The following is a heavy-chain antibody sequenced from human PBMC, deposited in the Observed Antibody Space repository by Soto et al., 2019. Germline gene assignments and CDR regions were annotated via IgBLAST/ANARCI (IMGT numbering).Heavy chain of an antibody. CDR2: ISAYNGNT. J-gene: IGHJ4*02. V-gene: IGHV1-18*01. CDR1: GYTFTSYG. Sequence: QVQLVQSGAEVKKPGASVKVSCKASGYTFTSYGISWVRQAPGQGLEWMGWISAYNGNTNYAQKLQGRVTMTTDTSPSTAYMELGGLRSDDTALYYCARVWMVRGVITYRNFDYWGQGTLVTVSS. CDR3: ARVWMVRGVITYRNFDY. D-gene: IGHD3-10*01.